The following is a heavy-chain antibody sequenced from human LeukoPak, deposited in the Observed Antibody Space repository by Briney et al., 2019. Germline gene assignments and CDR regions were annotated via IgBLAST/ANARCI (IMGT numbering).Heavy chain of an antibody. CDR3: ARDVSSGWYGPFFDY. D-gene: IGHD6-19*01. V-gene: IGHV3-7*01. Sequence: GGSLRLSCAASGFTFSSYAMSWVRQAPGKGLDWVANIKQDGSEKYYVDSVKGRFTISRDNAKNSLYLQMNSLRAEDTAVYYCARDVSSGWYGPFFDYWGQGTLVTVSS. CDR1: GFTFSSYA. J-gene: IGHJ4*02. CDR2: IKQDGSEK.